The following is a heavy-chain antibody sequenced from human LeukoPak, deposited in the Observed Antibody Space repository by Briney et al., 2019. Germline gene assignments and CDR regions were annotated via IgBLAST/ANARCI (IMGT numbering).Heavy chain of an antibody. CDR1: GNSITNYL. V-gene: IGHV5-51*01. CDR2: IYTGDSDT. J-gene: IGHJ4*02. CDR3: ARHAPLVRVVIYYFDH. D-gene: IGHD3-10*01. Sequence: LGESMKISCKCSGNSITNYLIAWVRQMPGKGQEWTGIIYTGDSDTRYSPSFQGQVTISADKSISTAYLLWSSLEASETAMYYCARHAPLVRVVIYYFDHWGQGTLVTVSS.